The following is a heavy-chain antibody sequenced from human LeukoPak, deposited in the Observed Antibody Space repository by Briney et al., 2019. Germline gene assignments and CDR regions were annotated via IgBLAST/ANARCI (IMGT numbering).Heavy chain of an antibody. Sequence: GGSLRLSCAASGFTFSSYAMSWVRQAPGKGLEWVSAISGSGGSTYYADSVKGRFTISRDNSKNTLYLQMNSPRAEDTAVYYCAKALTKATDYMDVWGKGTTVTVSS. D-gene: IGHD2-2*01. J-gene: IGHJ6*03. V-gene: IGHV3-23*01. CDR3: AKALTKATDYMDV. CDR1: GFTFSSYA. CDR2: ISGSGGST.